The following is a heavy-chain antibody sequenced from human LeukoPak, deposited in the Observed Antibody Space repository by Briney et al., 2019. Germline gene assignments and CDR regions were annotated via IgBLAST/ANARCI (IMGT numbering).Heavy chain of an antibody. CDR2: ISGSGGSA. CDR3: AKDQGSGYYAYYFDY. D-gene: IGHD3-3*01. V-gene: IGHV3-23*01. Sequence: GGSLRLSCAASGLTFSNYAMSWVRQAPGKGLEWVSGISGSGGSAYYPDSVKGRFTISRDNSKNTLYLQMNSLRAEDTAIYYCAKDQGSGYYAYYFDYWGQGTLVTVSS. J-gene: IGHJ4*02. CDR1: GLTFSNYA.